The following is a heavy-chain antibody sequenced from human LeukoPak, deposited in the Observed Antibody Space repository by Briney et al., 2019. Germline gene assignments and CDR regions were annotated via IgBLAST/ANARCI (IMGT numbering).Heavy chain of an antibody. D-gene: IGHD3-22*01. CDR3: ARPNITSYYDSRGYDAFDV. V-gene: IGHV5-51*01. J-gene: IGHJ3*01. CDR2: TYPDDADT. Sequence: GESLKISCKGFGYAFSSHWIGWVRQKPGEGLEWMGITYPDDADTRYSPSFQGQVTISADKSVRTAYLQWSSLKASDTAMYYCARPNITSYYDSRGYDAFDVRGQGTMVTVSS. CDR1: GYAFSSHW.